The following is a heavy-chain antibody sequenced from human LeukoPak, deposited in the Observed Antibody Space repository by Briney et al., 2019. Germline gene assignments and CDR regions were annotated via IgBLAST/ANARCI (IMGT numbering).Heavy chain of an antibody. J-gene: IGHJ4*02. CDR3: ARDLSGVTGYTYGRGIDY. CDR1: GFTFSSYS. V-gene: IGHV3-21*01. D-gene: IGHD5-18*01. Sequence: GGSLRLSCAASGFTFSSYSMNWVRQAPGKGLEWVSSISTSSSYIYYGDSVRGRFTVSRDNAKNSLYLQMNSLRAEDTAVYYCARDLSGVTGYTYGRGIDYWGQGTLVTVSS. CDR2: ISTSSSYI.